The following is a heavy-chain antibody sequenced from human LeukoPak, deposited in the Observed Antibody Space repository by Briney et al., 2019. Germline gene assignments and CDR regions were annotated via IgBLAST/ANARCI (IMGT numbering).Heavy chain of an antibody. CDR3: ARAGGTSWADY. CDR2: VKQDGTEK. D-gene: IGHD6-13*01. J-gene: IGHJ4*02. V-gene: IGHV3-7*01. Sequence: GGSLRLSCEATGFTFRDYWMTWVRQAPGKGLEWVANVKQDGTEKSYVDSAKGRFTISRDNGKNSLYLQMNSLRVEDTAIYYCARAGGTSWADYWGQGTLVTVSS. CDR1: GFTFRDYW.